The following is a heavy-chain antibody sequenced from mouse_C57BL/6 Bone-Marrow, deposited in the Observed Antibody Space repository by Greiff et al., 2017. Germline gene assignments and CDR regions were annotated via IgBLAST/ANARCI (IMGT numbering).Heavy chain of an antibody. D-gene: IGHD2-12*01. CDR2: IWTGGGT. V-gene: IGHV2-9-1*01. CDR1: GFSLTSYA. CDR3: ARKWRYDYYAMDY. Sequence: VQLQQSGPGLVAPSQSLSITCTVSGFSLTSYALSWVRQPPGKGLYWLGVIWTGGGTNYNSALKSRLRISKDNSKSQVFLKMNSLQTDDTTRYDCARKWRYDYYAMDYWGQGTSVTVSS. J-gene: IGHJ4*01.